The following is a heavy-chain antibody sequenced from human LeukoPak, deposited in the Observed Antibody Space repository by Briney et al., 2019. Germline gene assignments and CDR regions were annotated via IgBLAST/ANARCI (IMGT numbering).Heavy chain of an antibody. D-gene: IGHD5-24*01. Sequence: SETLSLTCTVSGGSISSYYWSWIRQPAGKGLEWIGRIYTSGSTNYNPSLKSRVTMSVDTSKNQFSLKLSSVAAADTAVYYCARDGARWLQFRYYFDYWGQGTLVTVSS. V-gene: IGHV4-4*07. CDR2: IYTSGST. CDR3: ARDGARWLQFRYYFDY. J-gene: IGHJ4*02. CDR1: GGSISSYY.